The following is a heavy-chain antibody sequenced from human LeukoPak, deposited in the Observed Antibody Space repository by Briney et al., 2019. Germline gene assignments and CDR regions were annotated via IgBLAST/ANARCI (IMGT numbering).Heavy chain of an antibody. Sequence: SQTLSLTCAISGDSVSSNSAAWNWIRQSPSRGLEWLGRTYYRSKWYNDYAVSVKSRITINPDTSKNQFSLQLNSVTPEDTAVYYCARDYYGSGSYSNNWFDPWGQGTLATVSS. CDR1: GDSVSSNSAA. J-gene: IGHJ5*02. V-gene: IGHV6-1*01. D-gene: IGHD3-10*01. CDR2: TYYRSKWYN. CDR3: ARDYYGSGSYSNNWFDP.